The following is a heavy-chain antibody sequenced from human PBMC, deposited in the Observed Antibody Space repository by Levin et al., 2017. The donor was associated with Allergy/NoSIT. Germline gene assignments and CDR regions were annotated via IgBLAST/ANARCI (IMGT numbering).Heavy chain of an antibody. V-gene: IGHV3-9*01. J-gene: IGHJ4*02. CDR3: AGDSEKRVDTPLVTALDS. Sequence: SLKISCAASGFRFDHYAMHWVRQGPAKGLEWVSSITWNSGNIVYAASLKGRFTIARDNAKNSLYLQMNGLTTEDTGLYFCAGDSEKRVDTPLVTALDSWGQGTLVIVSS. CDR1: GFRFDHYA. D-gene: IGHD5-18*01. CDR2: ITWNSGNI.